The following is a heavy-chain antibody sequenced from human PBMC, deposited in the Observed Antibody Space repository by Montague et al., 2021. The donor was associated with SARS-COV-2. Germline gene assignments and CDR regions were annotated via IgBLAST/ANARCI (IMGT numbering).Heavy chain of an antibody. V-gene: IGHV4-61*09. J-gene: IGHJ5*02. Sequence: TLSLTCTVSGDSISSGYYYWSWIRQPAEKGLEWIGHIETSGSTNYNPSLKSRVTTSVDTSRNQFSLKLTSVTAADTAVYYCARRWPGGNWFDPWGQGTLVTVSS. D-gene: IGHD4-23*01. CDR1: GDSISSGYYY. CDR3: ARRWPGGNWFDP. CDR2: IETSGST.